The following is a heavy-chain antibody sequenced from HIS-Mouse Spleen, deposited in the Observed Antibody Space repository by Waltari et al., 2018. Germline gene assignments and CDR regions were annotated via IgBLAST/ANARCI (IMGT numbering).Heavy chain of an antibody. CDR1: GGSFSGYY. V-gene: IGHV4-34*01. J-gene: IGHJ4*02. D-gene: IGHD4-17*01. CDR2: INHSGST. CDR3: ARGRSPATVTIGYYFDY. Sequence: QVQLQQWGAGLLTPSETLSLTCAVYGGSFSGYYWLWIRQPPGKGLEWIGEINHSGSTNYNPSLKSRVTISVDTSKNQFSLKLSSVTAADTAVYYCARGRSPATVTIGYYFDYWGQGTLVTVSS.